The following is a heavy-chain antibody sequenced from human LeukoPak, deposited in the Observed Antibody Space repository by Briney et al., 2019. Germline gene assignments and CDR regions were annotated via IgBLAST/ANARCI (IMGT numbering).Heavy chain of an antibody. D-gene: IGHD3-22*01. CDR1: GYSISSGYY. CDR2: IYYSGST. J-gene: IGHJ5*02. CDR3: ARRPGSSGYDPWFDP. V-gene: IGHV4-38-2*01. Sequence: PSETLSLTCAVSGYSISSGYYWGWIRQPPGKGLEWIGYIYYSGSTNYNPSLKSRVTISVDTSKNQFSLKLSSVTAADTAVYYCARRPGSSGYDPWFDPWGQGTLVTVSS.